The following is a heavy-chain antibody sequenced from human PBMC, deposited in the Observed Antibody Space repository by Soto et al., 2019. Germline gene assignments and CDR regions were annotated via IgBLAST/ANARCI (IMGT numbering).Heavy chain of an antibody. CDR3: ARLDSSSWDFDY. CDR2: IYYSGST. V-gene: IGHV4-59*08. D-gene: IGHD6-13*01. Sequence: QVQLQESGPGLVKPSETLSLTCTVSGGSISSYYWSWIRQPPGKGLEWIGYIYYSGSTNYNPSLKSRVTISVDTSKNQFSLKLSSVTAADTAVYYCARLDSSSWDFDYWGQGTLVTVSS. CDR1: GGSISSYY. J-gene: IGHJ4*02.